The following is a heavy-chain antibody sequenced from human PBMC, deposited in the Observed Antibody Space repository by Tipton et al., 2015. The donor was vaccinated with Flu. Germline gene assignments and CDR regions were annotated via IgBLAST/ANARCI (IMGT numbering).Heavy chain of an antibody. D-gene: IGHD5-12*01. CDR3: ARGVPVTMASRYSFDV. V-gene: IGHV4-59*01. J-gene: IGHJ3*01. CDR1: GDSISSFY. CDR2: ISNSGSS. Sequence: TLSLTCSVSGDSISSFYWSWIRQPPGKGLEWIAYISNSGSSNYNPSLKSRITVSVDTSKNQFSLILSSVTAADTAVYYCARGVPVTMASRYSFDVWGQGTEVAVAP.